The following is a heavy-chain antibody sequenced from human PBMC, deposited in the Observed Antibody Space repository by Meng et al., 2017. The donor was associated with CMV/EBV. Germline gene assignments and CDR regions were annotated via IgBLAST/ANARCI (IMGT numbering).Heavy chain of an antibody. CDR2: INPSGGST. V-gene: IGHV1-46*01. Sequence: ASVKVSCKASGYTFTSYYMHWVRQAPGQGLERMGIINPSGGSTSYAQKFQGRVTMTRDTSTSTVYMELSSLRSEDTAVYYCAREGAYYYDSSGYGDAFDIWGQGTMVTVSS. J-gene: IGHJ3*02. CDR3: AREGAYYYDSSGYGDAFDI. D-gene: IGHD3-22*01. CDR1: GYTFTSYY.